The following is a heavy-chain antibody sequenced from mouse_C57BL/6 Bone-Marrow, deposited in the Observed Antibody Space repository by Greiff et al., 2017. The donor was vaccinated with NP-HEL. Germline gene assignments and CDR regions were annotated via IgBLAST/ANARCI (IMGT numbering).Heavy chain of an antibody. J-gene: IGHJ4*01. CDR3: ATSTMVKGPMDY. D-gene: IGHD2-2*01. V-gene: IGHV5-17*01. Sequence: EVKVVASGGGLVKPGGSLKLSCAASGFTFSDYGMHWVRQAPEKGLEWVAYISSGSSAIYSADTVKGRFTITRDNAKNTLFLQMTSLRSEDTSMYYCATSTMVKGPMDYWGREASVTVSS. CDR2: ISSGSSAI. CDR1: GFTFSDYG.